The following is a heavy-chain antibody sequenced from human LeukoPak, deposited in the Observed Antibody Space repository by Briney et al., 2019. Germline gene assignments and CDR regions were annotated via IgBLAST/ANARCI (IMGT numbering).Heavy chain of an antibody. V-gene: IGHV3-7*01. D-gene: IGHD3-10*01. CDR3: ARDGVMYYYGSGSYNWFDP. J-gene: IGHJ5*02. Sequence: GGSLRLSCAASGFTFSSYWMSWVRQAPGKGLEWVANIKQDGSEKYYVDSVKGRFTISRDNAKNSLYLQMNSLRAEGTAVYYCARDGVMYYYGSGSYNWFDPWGQGTLVTVSS. CDR2: IKQDGSEK. CDR1: GFTFSSYW.